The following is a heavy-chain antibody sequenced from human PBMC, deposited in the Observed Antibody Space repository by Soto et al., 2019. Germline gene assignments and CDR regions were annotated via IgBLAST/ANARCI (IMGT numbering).Heavy chain of an antibody. D-gene: IGHD3-10*01. CDR3: ARDSTFGGSGIDY. CDR2: IYYSGST. CDR1: GGSISSYY. V-gene: IGHV4-59*01. Sequence: SETLSLTCTVSGGSISSYYWSWIRQPPGKGLEWIGYIYYSGSTNYNPSLKSRVTVSVDTSKNQFSLKLSSVTAADTAVYYCARDSTFGGSGIDYWGQGTLVTVSS. J-gene: IGHJ4*02.